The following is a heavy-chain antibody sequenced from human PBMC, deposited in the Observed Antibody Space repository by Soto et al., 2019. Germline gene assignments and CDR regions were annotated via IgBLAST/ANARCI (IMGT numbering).Heavy chain of an antibody. CDR2: ISHTGNI. D-gene: IGHD2-2*01. J-gene: IGHJ4*02. CDR3: ARDRSTKDY. Sequence: ASVKVSCKASGYTFTSYYMHWVRQAPGQGLEWMGWISHTGNIDYAQKFQDRLTMTRDTSTSTAYMELRSLGPDDTAVYYCARDRSTKDYWGQGTLVTVSS. V-gene: IGHV1-18*04. CDR1: GYTFTSYY.